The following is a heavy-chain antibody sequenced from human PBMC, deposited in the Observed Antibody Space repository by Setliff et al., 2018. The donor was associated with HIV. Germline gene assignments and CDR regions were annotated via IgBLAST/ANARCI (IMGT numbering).Heavy chain of an antibody. CDR1: GFTFNSYW. CDR2: VNNDGTDT. J-gene: IGHJ6*02. V-gene: IGHV3-74*01. Sequence: GGSLRLSCVASGFTFNSYWMYWVRQAPGKGLVCVSRVNNDGTDTIYADSVKGRFTTSRDIAKSTVYLQMGSLSADDTAVYYCARGYYGSDLQNAMDVWGQGTTVTVSS. D-gene: IGHD3-10*01. CDR3: ARGYYGSDLQNAMDV.